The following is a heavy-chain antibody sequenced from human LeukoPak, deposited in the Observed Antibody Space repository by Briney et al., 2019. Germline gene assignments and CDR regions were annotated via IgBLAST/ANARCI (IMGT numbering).Heavy chain of an antibody. Sequence: ASVKVSCKASGYTFTSYGISWVRQAPGQGLEWMGWISAYNGNTNYAQKLQGRVTMTTDTSTSTAYMELRSLRSDDTAVYYCAREEVTVTMVRGVTPNWGQGTLVTVSS. CDR2: ISAYNGNT. V-gene: IGHV1-18*01. CDR1: GYTFTSYG. J-gene: IGHJ4*02. CDR3: AREEVTVTMVRGVTPN. D-gene: IGHD3-10*01.